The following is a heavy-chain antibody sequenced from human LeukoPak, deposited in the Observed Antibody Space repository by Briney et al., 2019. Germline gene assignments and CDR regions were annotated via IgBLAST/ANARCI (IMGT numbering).Heavy chain of an antibody. CDR1: GFTFSSYA. D-gene: IGHD7-27*01. V-gene: IGHV3-23*01. CDR2: ISGKGDST. CDR3: AKDGGLWVSAHWGDS. J-gene: IGHJ4*02. Sequence: GGSLRLSCAASGFTFSSYAMSWVRQAPGKGLEWVSGISGKGDSTYYADSVKGRFTISRDNSKNTLFLQMNSLRAEDTAVYYCAKDGGLWVSAHWGDSWGRGTLVTVSS.